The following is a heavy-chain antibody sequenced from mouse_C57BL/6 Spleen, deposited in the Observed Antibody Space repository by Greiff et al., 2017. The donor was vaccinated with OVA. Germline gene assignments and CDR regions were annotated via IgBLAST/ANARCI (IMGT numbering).Heavy chain of an antibody. Sequence: QVQLQQPGAELVKPGASVKLSCKASGYTFTSYWMHWVKQRPGQGLEWIGMIHPNSGSTNYNKKFKSKATLTVDKSSNTAYMQLSSLPSEDSAVYCCANGYGFAYWGQGTLVTVSA. CDR2: IHPNSGST. D-gene: IGHD2-2*01. J-gene: IGHJ3*01. CDR3: ANGYGFAY. V-gene: IGHV1-64*01. CDR1: GYTFTSYW.